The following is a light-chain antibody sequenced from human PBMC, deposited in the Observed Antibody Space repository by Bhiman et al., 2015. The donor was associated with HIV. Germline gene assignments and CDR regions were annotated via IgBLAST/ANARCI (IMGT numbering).Light chain of an antibody. Sequence: QSALTQPPSASGSPGQSVTISCTGTSSDVGVYNYVSWYQQYPGKAPKLIIYEVTKRPSGVPDRFSGSKCGDTASLTVSGLQAEDEADYYCAAWDDSLSGGVFGGGTKLTVL. CDR3: AAWDDSLSGGV. V-gene: IGLV2-8*01. CDR1: SSDVGVYNY. CDR2: EVT. J-gene: IGLJ3*02.